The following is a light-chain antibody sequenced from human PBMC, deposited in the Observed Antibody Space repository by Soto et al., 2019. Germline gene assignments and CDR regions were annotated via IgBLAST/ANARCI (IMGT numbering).Light chain of an antibody. Sequence: EIVLTQSPGTLSLSPGERATLSCRASQSVSSSYLAWYQQKPGQAPRLLIYGASSRATGIPDRFSGSGSGTDFNLTISRLEPEDFAVYYCQQYGSSRGFTFGPGTKVDIK. J-gene: IGKJ3*01. CDR3: QQYGSSRGFT. CDR1: QSVSSSY. V-gene: IGKV3-20*01. CDR2: GAS.